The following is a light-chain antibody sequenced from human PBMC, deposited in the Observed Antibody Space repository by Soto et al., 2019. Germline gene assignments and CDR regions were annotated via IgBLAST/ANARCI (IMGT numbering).Light chain of an antibody. CDR3: QQYNSYSRS. CDR2: KAS. CDR1: QSISSW. J-gene: IGKJ1*01. V-gene: IGKV1-5*03. Sequence: DIQMTQSPSTLSASVGDRVTCTCRASQSISSWLAWYQQKPGKAPKLLIYKASSLESGVPSRFSGSGSGTEFTLTISSLQPDDFATYYCQQYNSYSRSFGQGTKVEIK.